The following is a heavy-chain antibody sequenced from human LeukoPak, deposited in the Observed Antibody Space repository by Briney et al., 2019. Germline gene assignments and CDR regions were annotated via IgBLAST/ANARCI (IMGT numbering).Heavy chain of an antibody. Sequence: SETLSLTCAVYGGSFSGYYWGWIRQPPGKGLEWIGSMYHNGSTYYNPSLKSRVTISVDTSKNQFSLKLSSVTAADTAVYYCARHPSGRMWLQQGGWFDPWGQGTLVTVSS. CDR3: ARHPSGRMWLQQGGWFDP. D-gene: IGHD5-24*01. CDR2: MYHNGST. V-gene: IGHV4-34*01. J-gene: IGHJ5*02. CDR1: GGSFSGYY.